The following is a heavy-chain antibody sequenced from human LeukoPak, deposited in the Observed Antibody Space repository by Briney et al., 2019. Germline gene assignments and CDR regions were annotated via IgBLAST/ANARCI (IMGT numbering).Heavy chain of an antibody. CDR3: ARDRAYNTFDY. Sequence: PGGSLRLSCAASGFTFSRSWMTWVRQAPGKGLEWVANIKEDGSEKNYVDSVKGRFTISRDNAKNSLYLQMNSLRVEDTAVYYCARDRAYNTFDYWGQGTLVSASS. V-gene: IGHV3-7*01. J-gene: IGHJ4*02. CDR2: IKEDGSEK. D-gene: IGHD1-1*01. CDR1: GFTFSRSW.